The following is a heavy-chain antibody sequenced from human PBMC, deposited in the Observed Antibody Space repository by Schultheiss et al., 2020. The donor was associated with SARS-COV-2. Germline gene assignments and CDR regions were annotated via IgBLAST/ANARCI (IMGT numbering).Heavy chain of an antibody. D-gene: IGHD1-1*01. CDR3: ARERPPFNYMDV. CDR1: GYTFTSYG. Sequence: ASVKVSCKASGYTFTSYGISWVRQAPGQGLEWMGWISAYNGNTNYAQKFQGRVTMTRDTSISTAYMELSRLRSDDTAVYYCARERPPFNYMDVWGKGTTVTVSS. CDR2: ISAYNGNT. J-gene: IGHJ6*03. V-gene: IGHV1-18*01.